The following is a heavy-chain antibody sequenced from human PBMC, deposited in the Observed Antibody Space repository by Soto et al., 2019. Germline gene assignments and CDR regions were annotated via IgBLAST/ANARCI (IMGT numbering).Heavy chain of an antibody. CDR2: IYYSGST. CDR1: GGSISSYY. Sequence: PSVTLSLTCTVSGGSISSYYWSWIRQPPGKGLEWIGYIYYSGSTSYNPSLKSRVIMSADTSKNQFSLNLYSVTAADTAVYYCGRAFFGVDSWVPGTLVTVSS. J-gene: IGHJ4*02. CDR3: GRAFFGVDS. D-gene: IGHD3-3*01. V-gene: IGHV4-59*12.